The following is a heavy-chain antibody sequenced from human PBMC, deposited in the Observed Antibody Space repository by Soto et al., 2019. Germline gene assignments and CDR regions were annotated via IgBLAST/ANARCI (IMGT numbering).Heavy chain of an antibody. CDR3: ARGQGAAIGDYYYHGMDV. CDR1: GFIFSGSA. D-gene: IGHD2-2*02. V-gene: IGHV3-73*01. J-gene: IGHJ6*02. CDR2: IRSRANNFAT. Sequence: GGSLRLSCAASGFIFSGSAIHWVRQASGKGLEWVGRIRSRANNFATSSAASVKGRFTFSRDDSKNTAYLQMNTLKPEDTAVYYCARGQGAAIGDYYYHGMDVWGQGTTVTISS.